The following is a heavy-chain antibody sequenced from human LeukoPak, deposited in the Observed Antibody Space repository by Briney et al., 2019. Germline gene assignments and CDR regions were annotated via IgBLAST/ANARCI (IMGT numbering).Heavy chain of an antibody. V-gene: IGHV4-34*01. Sequence: PSETLSLTCAVCGGSFSGYYWSWIRQPPGKGLEWIGEINHSGSTNYNPSLRSRVTISVDTSKNQFSLKLSSVTAADTAVYYCARGEVTYYFDYWGQGTLVTVSS. CDR3: ARGEVTYYFDY. J-gene: IGHJ4*02. CDR2: INHSGST. CDR1: GGSFSGYY.